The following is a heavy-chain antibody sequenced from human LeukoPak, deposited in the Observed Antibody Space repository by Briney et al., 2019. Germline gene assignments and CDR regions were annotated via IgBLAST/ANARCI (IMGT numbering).Heavy chain of an antibody. D-gene: IGHD3-22*01. V-gene: IGHV1-69*01. CDR1: GGTFSSYA. J-gene: IGHJ4*02. CDR2: IIPIFGTA. CDR3: ARGSLYYYDSSGYYFDY. Sequence: GSSVKVSCKASGGTFSSYAISWVRQAPGQGLEWMGGIIPIFGTANYAQKFQGRVTITADESTSTAYMELSSLRSEDTAVYYFARGSLYYYDSSGYYFDYWGQGTLVTVSS.